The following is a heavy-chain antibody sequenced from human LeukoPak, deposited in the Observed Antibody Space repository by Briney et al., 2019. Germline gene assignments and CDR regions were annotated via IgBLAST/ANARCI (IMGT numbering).Heavy chain of an antibody. Sequence: ASVKVSCKASGYNFTSYTINWVRQAPGQGLEWMGWISGYNGNTKYAQKFQGRVTMTTDTSTSTAYMELRSLRSDDTAVYYCARDLMVVAASPHDNDYWGQGTLVTVSS. CDR1: GYNFTSYT. CDR2: ISGYNGNT. D-gene: IGHD2-15*01. CDR3: ARDLMVVAASPHDNDY. V-gene: IGHV1-18*01. J-gene: IGHJ4*02.